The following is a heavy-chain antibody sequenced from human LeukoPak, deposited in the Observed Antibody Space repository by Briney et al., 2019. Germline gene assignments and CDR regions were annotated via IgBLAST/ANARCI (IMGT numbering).Heavy chain of an antibody. V-gene: IGHV4-39*01. Sequence: SEILSLTCTVSGGSISSSSYYWGWIRQPPGKGLEWIGSIYYSGSTYYNPSLKSRVTISVDTSKNQFSLKLSSVTAADTAVYYCARLERVVAATPFPYWGQGTLVTVSS. D-gene: IGHD2-15*01. CDR3: ARLERVVAATPFPY. J-gene: IGHJ4*02. CDR1: GGSISSSSYY. CDR2: IYYSGST.